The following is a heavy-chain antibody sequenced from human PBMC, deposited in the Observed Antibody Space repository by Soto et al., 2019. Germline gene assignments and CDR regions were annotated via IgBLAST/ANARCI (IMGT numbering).Heavy chain of an antibody. V-gene: IGHV1-8*01. D-gene: IGHD2-8*01. J-gene: IGHJ6*03. Sequence: ASVKVSCKASGYTFTSYDINWVRQATGQGLEWMGWMNPNSGNTGYAQKFQGRVTMTRNTSISTAYMELSSLRSEDTAVYYCARGYCTNGVCYRAYYYYMDVWGKGTTVTVS. CDR2: MNPNSGNT. CDR3: ARGYCTNGVCYRAYYYYMDV. CDR1: GYTFTSYD.